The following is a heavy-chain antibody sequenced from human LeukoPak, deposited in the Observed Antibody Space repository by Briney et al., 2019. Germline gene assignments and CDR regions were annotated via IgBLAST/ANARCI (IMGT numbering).Heavy chain of an antibody. V-gene: IGHV3-66*01. CDR3: ARAPFRGYSTGWYRYFDY. D-gene: IGHD6-19*01. CDR1: GFVVSGNY. CDR2: IYSGGRA. Sequence: GGSLRLSCAASGFVVSGNYMSWVRQAPGKGLEWVSVIYSGGRAYYADSVKGRFTISRDNSKNTLFLQMDSLRAEDTAVYYCARAPFRGYSTGWYRYFDYWGQGTLVTVSS. J-gene: IGHJ4*02.